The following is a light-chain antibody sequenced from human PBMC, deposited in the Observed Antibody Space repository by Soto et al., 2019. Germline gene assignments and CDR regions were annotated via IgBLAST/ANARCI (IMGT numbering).Light chain of an antibody. CDR1: QSVDSIY. Sequence: EIVLTQSPGTVSLSPGERATLSCRASQSVDSIYLGWYQHKPGQAPRLLIFGSSTRASGIPERFSGSGSGTDFTLTISRLEPEYFVVYYCQYFGRKFYTFGQGTKLEIK. V-gene: IGKV3-20*01. CDR3: QYFGRKFYT. CDR2: GSS. J-gene: IGKJ2*01.